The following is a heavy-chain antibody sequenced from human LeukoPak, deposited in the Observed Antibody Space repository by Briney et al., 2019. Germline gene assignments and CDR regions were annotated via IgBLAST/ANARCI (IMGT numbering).Heavy chain of an antibody. Sequence: GGSLRLSCAASGFTFSSYAMSWVRQAPGKGLEWVSAISGSGGSTYYADSVKGRFTISRDNSKNTLYLQMNSLRAEDTAVYYCARDSLVAGVLHYFDYWGQGTLVTVSS. D-gene: IGHD6-19*01. V-gene: IGHV3-23*01. CDR2: ISGSGGST. CDR3: ARDSLVAGVLHYFDY. CDR1: GFTFSSYA. J-gene: IGHJ4*02.